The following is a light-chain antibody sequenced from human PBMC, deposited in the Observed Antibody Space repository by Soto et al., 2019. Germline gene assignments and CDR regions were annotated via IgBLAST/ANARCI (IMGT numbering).Light chain of an antibody. CDR3: QRYKNGTLALT. J-gene: IGKJ4*01. CDR1: QSVSSN. Sequence: EIVMTQSPATLSVSPGERATLSCRASQSVSSNLAWYQQKPGQAPRLLIYGASTRATGIPARFSGSGSGTEFTLTISSLQSEDFAVYYCQRYKNGTLALTFGEGTKVEIK. CDR2: GAS. V-gene: IGKV3-15*01.